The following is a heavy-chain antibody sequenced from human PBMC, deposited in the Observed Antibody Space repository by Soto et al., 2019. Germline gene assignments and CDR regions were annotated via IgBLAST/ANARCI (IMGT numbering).Heavy chain of an antibody. CDR2: ISGSGGST. CDR3: AKVIVVVVAATWYFDY. D-gene: IGHD2-15*01. CDR1: GFTFSSYA. V-gene: IGHV3-23*01. Sequence: LSCAASGFTFSSYAMSWVRQAPGKGLEWVSAISGSGGSTYYADSVKGRFTISRDNSKNTLYLQMNSLRAEDTAVYYCAKVIVVVVAATWYFDYWGQGTLVTVS. J-gene: IGHJ4*02.